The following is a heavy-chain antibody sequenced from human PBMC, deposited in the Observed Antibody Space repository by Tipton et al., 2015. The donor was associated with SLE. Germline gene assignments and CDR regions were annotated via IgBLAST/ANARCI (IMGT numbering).Heavy chain of an antibody. CDR3: ALSSVAATQAY. D-gene: IGHD6-13*01. J-gene: IGHJ4*02. CDR2: MSPNSGYT. CDR1: GYTFTSHD. V-gene: IGHV1-8*01. Sequence: QSGPEVKKPGASVKVSCKASGYTFTSHDISWVRQAAGQGLEWMGWMSPNSGYTGYAEKFQGRVIMTRDTAISTAYMELRSLRSDDTAVYYCALSSVAATQAYWGQGTLVTVSS.